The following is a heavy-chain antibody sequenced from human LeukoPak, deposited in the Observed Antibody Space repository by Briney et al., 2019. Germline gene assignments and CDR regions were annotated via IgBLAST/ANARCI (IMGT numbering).Heavy chain of an antibody. J-gene: IGHJ3*02. CDR2: IYYSGST. Sequence: AETLSLTCTVSGGSINTYYWSWIRQPPGKGLEWIGYIYYSGSTNYNPSLKSRVTIFVDTSKNQFSLKLSSVTAADTAVYFCARNQGGYDDVWGRSDAFDIWGQGTMVTVSS. D-gene: IGHD3-16*01. CDR3: ARNQGGYDDVWGRSDAFDI. CDR1: GGSINTYY. V-gene: IGHV4-59*01.